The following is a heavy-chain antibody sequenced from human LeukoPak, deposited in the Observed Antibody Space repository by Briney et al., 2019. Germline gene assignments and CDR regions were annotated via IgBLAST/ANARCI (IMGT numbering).Heavy chain of an antibody. Sequence: GGSLRLSCAASGFTFSSYAMSWVRQAPGKGLEWVSAISGSGGSTYYADSVKGRFTISRDNSKNTLYPQMNSLRAEDTAVYYCAKDCTNGVCYLYWGQGTLVTVSS. CDR2: ISGSGGST. D-gene: IGHD2-8*01. V-gene: IGHV3-23*01. CDR1: GFTFSSYA. CDR3: AKDCTNGVCYLY. J-gene: IGHJ4*02.